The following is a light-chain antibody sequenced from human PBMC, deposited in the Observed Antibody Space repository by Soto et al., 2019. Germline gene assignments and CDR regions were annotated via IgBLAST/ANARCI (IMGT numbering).Light chain of an antibody. CDR3: AAWDDSLSGLYV. CDR1: SSNIGSNY. Sequence: QSVLTQPPSASGTPGQRVTIYCSGSSSNIGSNYVYWYQQLPGTAAKLLIYRNNQRPSGVPDRFSGSKFGTSASLAISGLRSEDEADYYCAAWDDSLSGLYVFGTGTKLTVL. J-gene: IGLJ1*01. V-gene: IGLV1-47*01. CDR2: RNN.